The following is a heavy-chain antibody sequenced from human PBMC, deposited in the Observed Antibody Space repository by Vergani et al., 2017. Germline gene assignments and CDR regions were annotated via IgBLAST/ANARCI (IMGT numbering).Heavy chain of an antibody. V-gene: IGHV1-69*06. J-gene: IGHJ4*02. D-gene: IGHD3-22*01. Sequence: QVQLVQSGAEVKKPGSSVKVSCKASGGTFSSYAISWVRQAPGQGLEWMGGIIPIFGTANYAQKFQGRVTMTRDTSISTAYMELSRLRSDDTAVYYCARDQRSTYYYDSSGYYTYWGQGTLVTVSS. CDR2: IIPIFGTA. CDR1: GGTFSSYA. CDR3: ARDQRSTYYYDSSGYYTY.